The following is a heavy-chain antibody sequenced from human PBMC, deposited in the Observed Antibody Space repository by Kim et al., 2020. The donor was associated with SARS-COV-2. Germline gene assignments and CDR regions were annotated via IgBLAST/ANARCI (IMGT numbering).Heavy chain of an antibody. V-gene: IGHV3-74*01. J-gene: IGHJ4*02. D-gene: IGHD6-19*01. CDR3: TRAPVAALYYFDG. CDR1: GFTFNTYW. Sequence: PGGSLRFSCAASGFTFNTYWMHWVRQAPGKGLVWVSRINSDGSSTSYADSVKGRFTIARDNAKNTLYLEMNNLRAEDTAVYYCTRAPVAALYYFDGWGQG. CDR2: INSDGSST.